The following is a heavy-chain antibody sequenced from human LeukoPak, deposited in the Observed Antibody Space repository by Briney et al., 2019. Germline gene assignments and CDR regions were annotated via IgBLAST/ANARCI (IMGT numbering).Heavy chain of an antibody. Sequence: PGGSLRLSCAASGFTFSSYAMHWVRQAPGKGLEWVSRIDDVGSGTSYADSVKGRFTISRDDAKNTVYLQMNSLRAEDTAVYYCATVFDFWGQGTLVTVS. J-gene: IGHJ5*01. V-gene: IGHV3-74*01. CDR1: GFTFSSYA. CDR2: IDDVGSGT. D-gene: IGHD2-21*02. CDR3: ATVFDF.